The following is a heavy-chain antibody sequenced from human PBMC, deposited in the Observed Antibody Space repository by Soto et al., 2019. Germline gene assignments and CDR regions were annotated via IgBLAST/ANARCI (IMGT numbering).Heavy chain of an antibody. J-gene: IGHJ6*02. D-gene: IGHD6-13*01. CDR2: INHSGST. V-gene: IGHV4-34*01. Sequence: ETLSLTCAVYGGSFSGYYWSWIRQPPGKGLEWIGEINHSGSTNYNPSLKSRVTISVDTSKNQFSLKLSSVTAADTAVYYCARGRQLDYYYYGMDVWGQGTTVTVSS. CDR1: GGSFSGYY. CDR3: ARGRQLDYYYYGMDV.